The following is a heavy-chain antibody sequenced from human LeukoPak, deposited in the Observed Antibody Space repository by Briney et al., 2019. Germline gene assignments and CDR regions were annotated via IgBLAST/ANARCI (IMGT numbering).Heavy chain of an antibody. V-gene: IGHV3-21*01. CDR3: ARGSLLWFGELPFDP. J-gene: IGHJ5*02. D-gene: IGHD3-10*01. CDR1: GFTFSGYS. CDR2: ISTTSSYI. Sequence: PGGSLRLSCAASGFTFSGYSTSWVRQAPGKGLEWVSSISTTSSYIYYADSVKGRFTISRDNAKNSLWLQMDSLRAEDTAVYYCARGSLLWFGELPFDPWGQGTLVTVSS.